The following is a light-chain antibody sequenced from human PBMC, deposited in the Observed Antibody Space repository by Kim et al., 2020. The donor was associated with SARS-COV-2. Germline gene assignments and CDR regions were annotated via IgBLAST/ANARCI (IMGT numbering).Light chain of an antibody. J-gene: IGKJ1*01. CDR1: GENISY. V-gene: IGKV1-27*01. CDR2: SAS. CDR3: QNYNSASWT. Sequence: SVKEEVTTTCRATGENISYLVGYQQKQAKTPQPLIYSASTLQAGVPSRLSGAGYGANFTPTTSSLQHDDAATYSYQNYNSASWTFGQGTKVDIK.